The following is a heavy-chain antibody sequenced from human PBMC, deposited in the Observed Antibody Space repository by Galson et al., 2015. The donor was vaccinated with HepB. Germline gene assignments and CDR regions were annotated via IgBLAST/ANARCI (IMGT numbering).Heavy chain of an antibody. D-gene: IGHD6-19*01. Sequence: ETLSLTCAVYGGSFSGYYWSWIRQPPGKGLEWIGEINHSGSTNYNPSLKSRVTISVDTSKNQFSLKLSSVTAADTAVYYCARGNFQWLPRIRNSDYFDYWGRGTLVTVSS. V-gene: IGHV4-34*01. CDR2: INHSGST. J-gene: IGHJ4*02. CDR1: GGSFSGYY. CDR3: ARGNFQWLPRIRNSDYFDY.